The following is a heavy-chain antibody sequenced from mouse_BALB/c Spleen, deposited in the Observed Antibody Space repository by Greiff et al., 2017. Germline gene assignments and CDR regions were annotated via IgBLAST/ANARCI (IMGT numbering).Heavy chain of an antibody. J-gene: IGHJ4*01. CDR2: IYPGNSDT. Sequence: VQLQQSGTVLARPGASVKMSCKASGYTFTSYWMHWVKQRPGQGLEWIGAIYPGNSDTSYNQKFKGKAKLTAVTSTSTAYMELSSLTNEDSAVYYCTRWGYDASYYAMDYWGQGTSVTVSS. V-gene: IGHV1-5*01. CDR3: TRWGYDASYYAMDY. D-gene: IGHD2-14*01. CDR1: GYTFTSYW.